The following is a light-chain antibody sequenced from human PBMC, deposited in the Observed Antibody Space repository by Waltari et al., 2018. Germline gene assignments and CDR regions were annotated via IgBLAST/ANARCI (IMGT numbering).Light chain of an antibody. CDR1: SSAVGGYNS. CDR2: DVS. J-gene: IGLJ2*01. CDR3: SSYIGSSTLEL. V-gene: IGLV2-14*03. Sequence: QSALTQPASVSGSPGQSITISCTGTSSAVGGYNSVSWYQQHPGKAPKLMIFDVSNRPSGVSNRFSGSKSGNTASLTISGLQAEDEADYYCSSYIGSSTLELFGGGTSLTVL.